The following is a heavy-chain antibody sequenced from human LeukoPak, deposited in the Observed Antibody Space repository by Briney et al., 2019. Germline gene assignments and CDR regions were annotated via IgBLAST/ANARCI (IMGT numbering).Heavy chain of an antibody. Sequence: PGGSLRLSCAASGFTISSYWMSWVRQAPGKGLEWVANIKQDGSEKYYVDSVKGRFTISRDNAKNSLYLQMNSLRAEDTAVYYCARGSWAFDIWGQGTMVTVSS. CDR1: GFTISSYW. CDR2: IKQDGSEK. D-gene: IGHD1-26*01. J-gene: IGHJ3*02. CDR3: ARGSWAFDI. V-gene: IGHV3-7*01.